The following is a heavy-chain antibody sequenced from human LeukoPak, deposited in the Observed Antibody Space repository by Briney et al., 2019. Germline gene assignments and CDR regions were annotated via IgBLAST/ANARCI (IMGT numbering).Heavy chain of an antibody. V-gene: IGHV7-4-1*02. CDR2: INTNTGNP. Sequence: GASVKVSCKAPGDTFTSYAMNWVRQAPGQGLEWMGWINTNTGNPTYAQGFTGRFVFSLDTSVSTAYLQISSLKAEDTAVYYCARDKPGIAAAGSAFDIWGQGTMVTVSS. CDR1: GDTFTSYA. CDR3: ARDKPGIAAAGSAFDI. D-gene: IGHD6-13*01. J-gene: IGHJ3*02.